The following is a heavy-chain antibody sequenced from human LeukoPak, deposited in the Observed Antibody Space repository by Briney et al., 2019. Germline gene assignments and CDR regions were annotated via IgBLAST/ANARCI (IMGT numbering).Heavy chain of an antibody. CDR1: GDSISSFY. V-gene: IGHV4-34*01. D-gene: IGHD3-3*01. J-gene: IGHJ4*02. CDR3: ARDSGSGYADY. Sequence: PSETLSLTCTVSGDSISSFYWSWIRQPPEKGLEWIGEINHSGSTNYNPSLKSRVTISVDTSKNQFSLKLSSVTAADTAVYYCARDSGSGYADYWGQGILVTVSS. CDR2: INHSGST.